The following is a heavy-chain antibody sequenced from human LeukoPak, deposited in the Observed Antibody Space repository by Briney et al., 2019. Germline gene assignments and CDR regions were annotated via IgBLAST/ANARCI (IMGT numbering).Heavy chain of an antibody. CDR1: GFTFSSYW. D-gene: IGHD6-6*01. CDR2: INTDGSST. Sequence: PGGSLRLSCAASGFTFSSYWMHWVRHAPGKGLVWVSRINTDGSSTSYADSVKGRFTISRDNAKNTLYLQMNSLRAEDTAVYYCARIHRQYSSSYYFDYWGQGTLVTVSS. CDR3: ARIHRQYSSSYYFDY. V-gene: IGHV3-74*01. J-gene: IGHJ4*02.